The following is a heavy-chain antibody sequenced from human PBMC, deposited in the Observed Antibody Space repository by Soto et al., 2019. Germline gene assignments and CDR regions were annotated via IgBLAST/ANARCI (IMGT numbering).Heavy chain of an antibody. CDR3: ARDWTGDTCPCLDV. CDR1: GFTFSNYA. V-gene: IGHV3-23*01. J-gene: IGHJ6*02. D-gene: IGHD3-3*01. CDR2: FSGSGGST. Sequence: EVQLLESEGGLVQPGGSLRLSCAAAGFTFSNYALTWVRQSPGKGLEWVSTFSGSGGSTYYADSVRGRFTISRDNSKNTLFLQMNSLRVEDTAIYYCARDWTGDTCPCLDVWGQGTTVSVSS.